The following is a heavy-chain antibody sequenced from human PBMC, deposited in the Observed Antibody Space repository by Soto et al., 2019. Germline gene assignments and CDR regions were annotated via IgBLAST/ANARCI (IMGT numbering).Heavy chain of an antibody. CDR3: ARDKGRPQLGGNYYYITDV. CDR2: MSPNSGAT. J-gene: IGHJ6*02. V-gene: IGHV1-8*01. D-gene: IGHD3-3*02. Sequence: ASVKVSCKASGYTFTSYDINWVRQATGQGLEWMGWMSPNSGATGYAQKFQGRVTLTADESARTVYMELNGLRSEDTAVYYCARDKGRPQLGGNYYYITDVWGQGTSVTVSS. CDR1: GYTFTSYD.